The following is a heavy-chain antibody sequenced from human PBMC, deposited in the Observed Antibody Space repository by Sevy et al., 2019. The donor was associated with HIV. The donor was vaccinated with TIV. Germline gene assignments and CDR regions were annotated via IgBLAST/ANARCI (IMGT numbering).Heavy chain of an antibody. J-gene: IGHJ4*02. CDR2: ISSSSSYT. Sequence: GGSLRLSCAASGFTFSDYYMSWIRQAPGKGLEWVSYISSSSSYTNYADSVKVRFTISRDNAKNSLYLQMNSLRAEDTAVYYCARARTYYYDSSGYYPLDYWGQGTLVTVSS. V-gene: IGHV3-11*06. D-gene: IGHD3-22*01. CDR1: GFTFSDYY. CDR3: ARARTYYYDSSGYYPLDY.